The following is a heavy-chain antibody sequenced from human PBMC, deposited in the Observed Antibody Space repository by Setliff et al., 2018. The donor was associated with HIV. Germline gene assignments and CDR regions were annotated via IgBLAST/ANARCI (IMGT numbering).Heavy chain of an antibody. CDR1: GFTFSSFA. J-gene: IGHJ4*02. CDR2: INWNGGST. D-gene: IGHD1-26*01. V-gene: IGHV3-20*04. CDR3: ARSPAGEGATGTPEY. Sequence: GGSLRLSCAASGFTFSSFAMTWVRQAPGKGLEWVSGINWNGGSTGYADSVKGRFTISRDNGKNSLYLQMNSLRAEDTALYYCARSPAGEGATGTPEYWGQGTRVTVSS.